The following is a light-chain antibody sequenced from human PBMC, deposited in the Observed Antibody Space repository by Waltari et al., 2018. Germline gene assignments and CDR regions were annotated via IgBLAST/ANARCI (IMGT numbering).Light chain of an antibody. J-gene: IGKJ4*01. CDR2: AAS. CDR1: QSISSY. V-gene: IGKV1-39*01. Sequence: DIQMTQSPSSLSASVGDRATITCRASQSISSYLNWYQQKPGKAPKLLIYAASSLQSGVPSRFSGSGSGTDFTLTISSLQPEDFATYYCQQSYSTPSTFGGGTKVEIK. CDR3: QQSYSTPST.